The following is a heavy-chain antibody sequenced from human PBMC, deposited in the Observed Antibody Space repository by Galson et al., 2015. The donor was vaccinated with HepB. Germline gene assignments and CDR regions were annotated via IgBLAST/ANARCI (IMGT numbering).Heavy chain of an antibody. Sequence: SLRLSCAASGFTFSSYGMHWVRQAPGKGLEWVAVISYDGSNKYYADSVKGRFTISRDNSKNTLYLQMNSLRAEDTAVYYCAKNLFYYDSSGYIGSSWGQGTLVTVSS. CDR2: ISYDGSNK. CDR1: GFTFSSYG. CDR3: AKNLFYYDSSGYIGSS. D-gene: IGHD3-22*01. J-gene: IGHJ5*02. V-gene: IGHV3-30*18.